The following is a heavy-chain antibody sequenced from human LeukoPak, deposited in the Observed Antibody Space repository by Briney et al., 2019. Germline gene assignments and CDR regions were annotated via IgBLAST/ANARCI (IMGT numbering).Heavy chain of an antibody. Sequence: PSETLSLTCTVSGGSISSYYWSRIRQPPGKGLEWIGYIYSSGSTNYNPSLKSRVTISLDTSKSQFSLRLSSVTPADTAVYYCARDRGEGIVGTFDYWGQGTLVTVSS. D-gene: IGHD1-26*01. CDR2: IYSSGST. CDR3: ARDRGEGIVGTFDY. CDR1: GGSISSYY. J-gene: IGHJ4*02. V-gene: IGHV4-59*01.